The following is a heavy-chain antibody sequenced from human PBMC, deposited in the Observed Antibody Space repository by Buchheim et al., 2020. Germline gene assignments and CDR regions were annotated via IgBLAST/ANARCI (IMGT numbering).Heavy chain of an antibody. CDR3: ARGGGGYSYGFWYYGMDV. Sequence: QVQLVQSGAEVKKPGSSVKFSCKASGGTFSSYTISWVRQAPGQGLEWMGRIIPILGIANYAQKFQGRVTITADKSTSTAYMELSSLRSEDTAVYYCARGGGGYSYGFWYYGMDVWGQGTT. J-gene: IGHJ6*02. CDR2: IIPILGIA. CDR1: GGTFSSYT. V-gene: IGHV1-69*02. D-gene: IGHD5-18*01.